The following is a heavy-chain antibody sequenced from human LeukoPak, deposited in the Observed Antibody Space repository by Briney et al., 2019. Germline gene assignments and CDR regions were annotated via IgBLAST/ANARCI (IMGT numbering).Heavy chain of an antibody. J-gene: IGHJ4*02. D-gene: IGHD6-13*01. CDR3: ARYSMGRGYYFDY. Sequence: PSQTLSLTCTVSGGSISSGDYSWSWIRQPPGKGLEWIGYIYYSGITYYNPSLKSRVTISVDTSKNQFSLKLSSVTAADTAVYYCARYSMGRGYYFDYWGQGTLVTVSS. CDR1: GGSISSGDYS. V-gene: IGHV4-30-4*01. CDR2: IYYSGIT.